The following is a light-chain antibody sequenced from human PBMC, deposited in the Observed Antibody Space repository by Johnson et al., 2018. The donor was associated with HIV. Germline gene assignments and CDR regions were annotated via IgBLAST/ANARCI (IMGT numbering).Light chain of an antibody. CDR3: GTWDSSLSAGYV. J-gene: IGLJ1*01. CDR2: DNN. V-gene: IGLV1-51*01. Sequence: QSVLTQPPSVSAAPGQKVTISCSGSSSNIGNNYVSWYQQLQGTAPKLLIYDNNKRPSGIPDRFSGSKSGTSATLAITGLQTGDEADYYCGTWDSSLSAGYVFGTGTKVTVL. CDR1: SSNIGNNY.